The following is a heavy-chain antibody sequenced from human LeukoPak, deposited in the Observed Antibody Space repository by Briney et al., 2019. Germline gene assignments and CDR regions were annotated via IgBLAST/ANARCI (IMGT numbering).Heavy chain of an antibody. V-gene: IGHV4-59*01. CDR1: GGSISSYC. CDR3: ARSSSIAAGIFDY. D-gene: IGHD6-6*01. Sequence: PSETLSLTCTVSGGSISSYCWSWIRQPPGKGLEWIGYIYYSGSTNYNPSLKSRVTISVDTSKNQFSLKLSSVTAADTAVYYCARSSSIAAGIFDYWGQGTLVTVSS. CDR2: IYYSGST. J-gene: IGHJ4*02.